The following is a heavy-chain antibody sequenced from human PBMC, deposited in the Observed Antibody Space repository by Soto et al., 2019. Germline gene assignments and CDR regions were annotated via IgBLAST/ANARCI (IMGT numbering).Heavy chain of an antibody. V-gene: IGHV1-3*01. J-gene: IGHJ3*02. D-gene: IGHD3-3*01. CDR3: ARVNTIFGVVPDAFDI. Sequence: EASVKVSCKASGYTFTSYAMHWVRQAPGQRLEWIGWINAGNGNTKYSQKFQGRVTITRDTSVSTAYMELSSLRSEDTAVYYCARVNTIFGVVPDAFDIWGQGTMVTVSS. CDR2: INAGNGNT. CDR1: GYTFTSYA.